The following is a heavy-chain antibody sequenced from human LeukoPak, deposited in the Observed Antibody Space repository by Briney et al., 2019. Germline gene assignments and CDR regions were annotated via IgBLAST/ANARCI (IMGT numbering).Heavy chain of an antibody. CDR3: ARVPPRYCSGGSCYHFDY. CDR1: GYTFTSYG. CDR2: ISAYNGNT. Sequence: GASVKVSCKASGYTFTSYGISWVRQAPGQGLEWMGWISAYNGNTNYAQKLQGRVTMTTDTSTNTAYMELRSLRSDDTAVYYCARVPPRYCSGGSCYHFDYWGQGTLVTVSS. D-gene: IGHD2-15*01. J-gene: IGHJ4*02. V-gene: IGHV1-18*01.